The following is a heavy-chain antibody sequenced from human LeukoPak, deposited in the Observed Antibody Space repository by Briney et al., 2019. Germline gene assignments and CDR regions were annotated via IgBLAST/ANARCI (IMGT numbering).Heavy chain of an antibody. Sequence: GGSLRLSCAASGFTFSSYAMSWVRQAPGKGLEWVSAISGSGGSTYYADSVKGRFTISRDNSKNTLYLQMNSLRAEDTAVCYCAKDISSGWCFDYWGQGTLVTVSS. V-gene: IGHV3-23*01. CDR2: ISGSGGST. CDR1: GFTFSSYA. J-gene: IGHJ4*02. D-gene: IGHD6-19*01. CDR3: AKDISSGWCFDY.